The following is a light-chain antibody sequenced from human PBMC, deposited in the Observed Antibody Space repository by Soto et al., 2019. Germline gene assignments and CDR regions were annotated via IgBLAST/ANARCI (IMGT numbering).Light chain of an antibody. CDR3: QQYYSTPLT. V-gene: IGKV4-1*01. CDR1: QTVLYSSSNKDY. J-gene: IGKJ2*01. Sequence: DIVMTQSPDSLAVSLGERATINCKSSQTVLYSSSNKDYLAWYQQKPGQPPKLLIYWASTRESGVPDRFSGSGSVTDFTLTISNLQAEDVAVYYCQQYYSTPLTFGQGTKLEIK. CDR2: WAS.